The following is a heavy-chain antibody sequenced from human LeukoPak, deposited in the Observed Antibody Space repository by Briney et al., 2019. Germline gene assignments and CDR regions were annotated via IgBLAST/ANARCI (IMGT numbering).Heavy chain of an antibody. CDR3: TRTGYRHGMDV. V-gene: IGHV3-74*01. CDR2: TSTDGSTT. J-gene: IGHJ6*02. CDR1: GFTFNNYW. Sequence: GGSLRLSCAASGFTFNNYWIHWVRQAPGKGLVWVSSTSTDGSTTVYGDSVRGRFTISRDNGKNTLDLQLNSLRVEDTAVYFCTRTGYRHGMDVWGQGTTVTVSS. D-gene: IGHD3-16*02.